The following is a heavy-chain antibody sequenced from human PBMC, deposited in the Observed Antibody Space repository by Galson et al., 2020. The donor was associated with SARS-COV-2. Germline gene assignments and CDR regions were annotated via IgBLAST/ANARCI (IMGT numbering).Heavy chain of an antibody. D-gene: IGHD6-19*01. CDR1: GFTFSSHA. CDR2: ILFDGSEK. V-gene: IGHV3-33*05. J-gene: IGHJ4*02. Sequence: GGSLRLSCAASGFTFSSHAINWVRQAPGKGLEWVAQILFDGSEKYYGDSVRGRFTISRDSSKNTVYLEMNNLRVDDTAVYYCARDGQSSRGWAFDDWGQGTLLTVAS. CDR3: ARDGQSSRGWAFDD.